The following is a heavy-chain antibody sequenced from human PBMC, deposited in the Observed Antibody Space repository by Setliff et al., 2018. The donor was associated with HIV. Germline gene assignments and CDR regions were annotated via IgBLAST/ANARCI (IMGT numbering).Heavy chain of an antibody. J-gene: IGHJ5*02. Sequence: ASVKVSCKASGYTFTNYGISWVRQAPGQGLEWMGRIGGDNANIKFAQSFQGRVTLTRDTSASTVYLDLSSLRSEDTAIYYCARGGPGSSFGFDWLDPWGQGTPVTVSS. CDR1: GYTFTNYG. CDR2: IGGDNANI. V-gene: IGHV1-18*01. CDR3: ARGGPGSSFGFDWLDP. D-gene: IGHD5-18*01.